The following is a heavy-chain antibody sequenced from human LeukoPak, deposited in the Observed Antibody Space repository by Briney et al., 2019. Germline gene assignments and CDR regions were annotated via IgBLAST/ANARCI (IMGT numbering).Heavy chain of an antibody. CDR1: GFTFSSYA. CDR2: ISSSSSYI. J-gene: IGHJ6*03. CDR3: AREYSSSSGYYYYMDV. D-gene: IGHD6-6*01. V-gene: IGHV3-21*01. Sequence: TGGSLRLSCAASGFTFSSYAMNWVRQAPGKGLEWVSSISSSSSYIYYADSVKGRFTISRDNAKNSLYLQMNSLRAEDTAVYYCAREYSSSSGYYYYMDVWGKGTTVTVSS.